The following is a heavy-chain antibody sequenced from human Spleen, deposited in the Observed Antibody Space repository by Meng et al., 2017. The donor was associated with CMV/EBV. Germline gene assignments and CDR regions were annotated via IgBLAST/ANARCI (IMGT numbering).Heavy chain of an antibody. J-gene: IGHJ5*02. CDR1: GGTFSSYA. D-gene: IGHD4-17*01. CDR3: ARTTLTTYWFDP. V-gene: IGHV1-69*05. CDR2: IIPTLGTA. Sequence: SVKVSCKASGGTFSSYAISWVRQAPGQGLEWMGGIIPTLGTANYAQRFQGRVTISTDESTSTAYMELSSLRSEDTAVYYCARTTLTTYWFDPWGQGTLVTVSS.